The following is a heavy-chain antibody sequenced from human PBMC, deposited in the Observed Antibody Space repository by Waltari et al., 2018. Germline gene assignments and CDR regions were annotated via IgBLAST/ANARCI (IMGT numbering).Heavy chain of an antibody. Sequence: QVQLQESGPGLVKRSGTLSLTCAVAGGSISRSNWWSWVRQPPGKGLEWIGEIYHSGSTNYNPSLKSRVTISVDKSKNQFSLKLSSVTAADTAVYYCARRQPRGLLWFGEGDYWGQGTLVTVSS. V-gene: IGHV4-4*02. J-gene: IGHJ4*02. D-gene: IGHD3-10*01. CDR2: IYHSGST. CDR1: GGSISRSNW. CDR3: ARRQPRGLLWFGEGDY.